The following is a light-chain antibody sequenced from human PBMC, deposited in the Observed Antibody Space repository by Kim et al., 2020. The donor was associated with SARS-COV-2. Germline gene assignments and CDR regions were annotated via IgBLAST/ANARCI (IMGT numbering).Light chain of an antibody. V-gene: IGLV2-18*02. CDR1: SSDVGSYDR. CDR3: SSYTSSSLYV. J-gene: IGLJ1*01. Sequence: QSVAVSCTGISSDVGSYDRVAWYQQSPGTAPKVMVYEVSYRPSGVADRFSGSKSGNTASLTISGLQAEDEADYYCSSYTSSSLYVFGTGTKVTVL. CDR2: EVS.